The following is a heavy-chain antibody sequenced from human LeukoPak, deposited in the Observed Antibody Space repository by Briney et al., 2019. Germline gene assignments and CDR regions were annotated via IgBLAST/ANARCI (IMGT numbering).Heavy chain of an antibody. Sequence: SETLSLTCTVSGGSISSYYWSWIRQPPGKGLEWIGYIYYSGTTNYNPPLKSRVTISVDTSENQFSLKLSSVTAADTAVYYCVRRSSWSTYNYFDPWGQGTLVIVSS. CDR3: VRRSSWSTYNYFDP. V-gene: IGHV4-59*08. J-gene: IGHJ5*02. CDR1: GGSISSYY. D-gene: IGHD6-13*01. CDR2: IYYSGTT.